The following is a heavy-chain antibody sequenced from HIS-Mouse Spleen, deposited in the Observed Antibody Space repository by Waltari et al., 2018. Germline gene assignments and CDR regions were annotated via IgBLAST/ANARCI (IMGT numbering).Heavy chain of an antibody. Sequence: QLQLQESGPGLVKPSETLSLTCTVSGGSISSSSYYLGWIRQPPGKGLEWIGSIYYSGSTYYNPSLKSRVTISVDTSKNQFSLKLSSVTAADTAVYYCAREIPYSSSWYDWYFDLWGRGTLATVSS. D-gene: IGHD6-13*01. CDR2: IYYSGST. CDR1: GGSISSSSYY. CDR3: AREIPYSSSWYDWYFDL. V-gene: IGHV4-39*07. J-gene: IGHJ2*01.